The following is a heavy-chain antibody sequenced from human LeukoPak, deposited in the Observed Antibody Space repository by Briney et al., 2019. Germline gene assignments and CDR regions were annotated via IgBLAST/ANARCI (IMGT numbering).Heavy chain of an antibody. J-gene: IGHJ1*01. CDR1: GLTISNNF. CDR2: IYSGGST. CDR3: ARDTDYYGSGRHGYFDH. Sequence: PGGSPRLSCAASGLTISNNFMGWVRQAPGKGLEWVSLIYSGGSTYSADSVKGRFTISRDNSKNTLHLQMNNLRAEDTAVYYCARDTDYYGSGRHGYFDHWGQGTLVTVSS. D-gene: IGHD3-10*01. V-gene: IGHV3-66*01.